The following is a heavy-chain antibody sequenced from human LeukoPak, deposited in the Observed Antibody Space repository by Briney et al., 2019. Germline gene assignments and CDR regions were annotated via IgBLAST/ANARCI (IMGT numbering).Heavy chain of an antibody. CDR2: ISYDGSNK. J-gene: IGHJ6*02. Sequence: PGRSLRLSCAASGFTFSSYAMHWVRQAPGKGLEWVALISYDGSNKYYADSVKGRFTISRDNSKNTLYLQMNSLRAEDTAVYYCARDQSTYYYYYGMDVWGQGTTVTVSS. CDR1: GFTFSSYA. D-gene: IGHD2-2*01. CDR3: ARDQSTYYYYYGMDV. V-gene: IGHV3-30-3*01.